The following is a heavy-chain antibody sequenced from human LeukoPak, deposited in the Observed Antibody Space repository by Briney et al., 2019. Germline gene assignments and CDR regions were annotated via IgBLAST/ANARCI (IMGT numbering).Heavy chain of an antibody. J-gene: IGHJ5*02. D-gene: IGHD3-16*02. Sequence: PGGSLRLSCAASGFTFSDYYMRWIRQAPGKGLEWVSYISSSGSTIYYADSVKGRFTISRDNAKNSLYLQMNSLRAEDTAVYYCARDHRGGYDYVWGSYHRRGWFDPWGQGTLVTVSS. V-gene: IGHV3-11*01. CDR2: ISSSGSTI. CDR3: ARDHRGGYDYVWGSYHRRGWFDP. CDR1: GFTFSDYY.